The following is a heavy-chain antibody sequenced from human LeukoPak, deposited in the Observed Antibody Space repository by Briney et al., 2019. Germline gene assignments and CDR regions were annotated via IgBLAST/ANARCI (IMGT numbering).Heavy chain of an antibody. CDR3: ARNFRTSYNS. CDR2: IYSGGTT. V-gene: IGHV3-53*01. J-gene: IGHJ4*02. Sequence: GGSLRLTCAASGFTVSSNYMGWVRQAPDKGLEWVSVIYSGGTTYYADSVKGRFTNSRDISKNTVFLQMNSLRAEDTAVYYWARNFRTSYNSWGRGIVVTVSS. D-gene: IGHD2-2*01. CDR1: GFTVSSNY.